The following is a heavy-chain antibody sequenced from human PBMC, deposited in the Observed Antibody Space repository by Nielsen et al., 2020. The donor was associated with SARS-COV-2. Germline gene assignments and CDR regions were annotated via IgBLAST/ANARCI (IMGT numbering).Heavy chain of an antibody. Sequence: GESLKISCAASGFTFSDYYMSWIRQAPGKGLEWVSYISSSSSYTNYADSVKGRFTISRDNAKNSLYLQMNSLRAEDTAVYYCARSMMKVRQWLVLGAFDIWGQGTMVTVSS. V-gene: IGHV3-11*03. D-gene: IGHD6-19*01. CDR3: ARSMMKVRQWLVLGAFDI. CDR1: GFTFSDYY. J-gene: IGHJ3*02. CDR2: ISSSSSYT.